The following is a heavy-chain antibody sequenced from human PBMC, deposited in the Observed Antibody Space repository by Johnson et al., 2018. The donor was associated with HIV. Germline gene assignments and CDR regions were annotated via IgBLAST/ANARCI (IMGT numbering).Heavy chain of an antibody. CDR1: GFTFSSYA. D-gene: IGHD6-13*01. CDR3: AKGHCIAAAGVGAACHAFDI. V-gene: IGHV3-30*04. J-gene: IGHJ3*02. Sequence: QMLLVESGGGVVQPGRSLRLSCAASGFTFSSYAMHWVRQAPGKGLEWVAVISYDGSNKYYADSVKGRLTISRDNSKNTLYLQMISLRAEDTAVYYCAKGHCIAAAGVGAACHAFDIWGQGTMVTVSS. CDR2: ISYDGSNK.